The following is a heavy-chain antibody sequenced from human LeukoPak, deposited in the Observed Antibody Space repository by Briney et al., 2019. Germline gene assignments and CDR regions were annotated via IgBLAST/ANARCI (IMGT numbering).Heavy chain of an antibody. CDR3: TTGPFTMIALPFDI. Sequence: GGSLRLSCAASGFTFSNAWMSWVRQAPGKGLEWVGRIKSKTDGGTTDYAAPVKGRFTISRDDSKNTLYLQMNSLKTEDTAVYYCTTGPFTMIALPFDIWGQGTMVTVSS. CDR2: IKSKTDGGTT. D-gene: IGHD3-22*01. V-gene: IGHV3-15*01. J-gene: IGHJ3*02. CDR1: GFTFSNAW.